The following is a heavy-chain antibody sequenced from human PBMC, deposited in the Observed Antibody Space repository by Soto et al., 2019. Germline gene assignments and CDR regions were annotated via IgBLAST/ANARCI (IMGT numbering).Heavy chain of an antibody. Sequence: GGSLRLSCAASGFTFNSHWMNWVRQAPGKGLEWVANIKQDGSEKYYVDSVKGRFTISRDNAKNSLYLQMNSLRAEDTAVYYCARGRRNNYVSYYYGMDVWGQGTTVTVSS. V-gene: IGHV3-7*05. J-gene: IGHJ6*02. CDR1: GFTFNSHW. D-gene: IGHD4-4*01. CDR2: IKQDGSEK. CDR3: ARGRRNNYVSYYYGMDV.